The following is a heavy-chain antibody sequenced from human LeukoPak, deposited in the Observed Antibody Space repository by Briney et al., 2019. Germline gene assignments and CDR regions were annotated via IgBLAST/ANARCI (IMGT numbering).Heavy chain of an antibody. J-gene: IGHJ5*02. V-gene: IGHV4-34*01. Sequence: SETLSLTCAVYGGSFSGYYWSWIRQPPGKGLEWIGEINHSGSTNYNPSLKSRVTISVDTSKTQFSLKLSSVTAADTAVYYCARGGHYCSSTSCDRGWFDPWGQGTLVTVSS. D-gene: IGHD2-2*01. CDR2: INHSGST. CDR3: ARGGHYCSSTSCDRGWFDP. CDR1: GGSFSGYY.